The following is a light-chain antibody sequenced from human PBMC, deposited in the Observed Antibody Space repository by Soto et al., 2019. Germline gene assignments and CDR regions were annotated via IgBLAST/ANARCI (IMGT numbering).Light chain of an antibody. CDR1: QSVSNNY. CDR3: QQYGNSPRT. CDR2: GAS. J-gene: IGKJ5*01. V-gene: IGKV3-20*01. Sequence: DIVLTQSPCTLSLSAGERSTLSCGSSQSVSNNYLAWYQQKPGQAPRLLIYGASSRATGIPDRFSGSGSGTDFTLTISRLEPEDFAVYCCQQYGNSPRTFGQGTRLEI.